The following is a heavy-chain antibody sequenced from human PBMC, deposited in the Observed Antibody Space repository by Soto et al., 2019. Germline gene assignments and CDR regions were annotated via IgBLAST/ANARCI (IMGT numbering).Heavy chain of an antibody. D-gene: IGHD2-2*01. CDR1: GGSFIGYY. Sequence: PSETLSLTCAVYGGSFIGYYWSWIRQSPGKGLEWIGEINHSGSTNYNPSLKSRVTISVDTSKNQFSLKLSSVTAADTAVYYCARGILYSFVVVPAAKRYNWFDPWGQGTLLTVSS. V-gene: IGHV4-34*01. CDR2: INHSGST. J-gene: IGHJ5*02. CDR3: ARGILYSFVVVPAAKRYNWFDP.